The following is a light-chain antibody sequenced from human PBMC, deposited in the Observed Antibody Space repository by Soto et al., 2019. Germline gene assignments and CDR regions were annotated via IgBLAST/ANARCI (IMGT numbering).Light chain of an antibody. CDR3: QQSYNVRSWT. J-gene: IGKJ1*01. CDR1: QSINNY. Sequence: DIQMTQSPASLSVSVGDRVTITCRASQSINNYLNWYLQRPGQAPKPLIRSASTLQRGVPSRFSGSGSRTEFTLTIADLQPDDFASYYCQQSYNVRSWTFGQGTKVDIK. V-gene: IGKV1-39*01. CDR2: SAS.